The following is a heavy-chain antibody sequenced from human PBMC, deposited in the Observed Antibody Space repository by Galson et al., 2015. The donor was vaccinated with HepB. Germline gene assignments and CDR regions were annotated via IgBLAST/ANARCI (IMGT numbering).Heavy chain of an antibody. Sequence: SLRLSCAASGFTFSSYAMHWVRQAPGTGLEWVAVISYDGSNKYYADSVKGRFTISRDNSKNTLYLQMNSLRAEDTAVYYCARRALPGIAAAGTHLDYWGQGTLVTVSS. CDR2: ISYDGSNK. CDR3: ARRALPGIAAAGTHLDY. CDR1: GFTFSSYA. V-gene: IGHV3-30-3*01. J-gene: IGHJ4*02. D-gene: IGHD6-13*01.